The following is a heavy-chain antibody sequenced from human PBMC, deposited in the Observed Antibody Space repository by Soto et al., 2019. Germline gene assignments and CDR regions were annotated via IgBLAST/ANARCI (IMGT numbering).Heavy chain of an antibody. J-gene: IGHJ6*02. Sequence: PSETLSLTCAVYGGSFSGYYWSWIRQPPGKGLEWIGEINHSGSTNYNPSLKSRVTISVDTSKNQFSLKLRSVTAADTAVYYCARGLGGSGRVYYYYYYGMDVWGQGTTVTVSS. CDR1: GGSFSGYY. V-gene: IGHV4-34*01. CDR3: ARGLGGSGRVYYYYYYGMDV. D-gene: IGHD3-10*01. CDR2: INHSGST.